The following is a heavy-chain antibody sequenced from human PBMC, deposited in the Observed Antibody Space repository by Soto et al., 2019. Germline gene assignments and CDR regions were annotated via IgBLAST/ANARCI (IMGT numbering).Heavy chain of an antibody. CDR1: GFTFSRYS. D-gene: IGHD5-18*01. Sequence: EVQLVESGGGLVQPGESLRLSCTASGFTFSRYSMNWVRQAPGKGLEWVSYISFGSSSIFYADSVKGRFTISRDNAKNSLYLHMNSLRGEDTAVYYCVGDADADTPMVHGKYWGQGAQVTVSS. J-gene: IGHJ4*02. CDR3: VGDADADTPMVHGKY. CDR2: ISFGSSSI. V-gene: IGHV3-48*01.